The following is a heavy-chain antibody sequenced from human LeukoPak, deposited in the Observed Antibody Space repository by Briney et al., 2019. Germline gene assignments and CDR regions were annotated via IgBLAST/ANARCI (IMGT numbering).Heavy chain of an antibody. CDR2: IWYDGSNK. Sequence: GGSLRLSCAASGFTFSSYGMHWVRQAPGKGLEWVAVIWYDGSNKYYADSVKGRFTISRDNSRNTLSLQMDSLRAEDTAVYYCAKTSGGNYWGQGTLVTVSS. V-gene: IGHV3-33*06. D-gene: IGHD4-23*01. CDR3: AKTSGGNY. J-gene: IGHJ4*02. CDR1: GFTFSSYG.